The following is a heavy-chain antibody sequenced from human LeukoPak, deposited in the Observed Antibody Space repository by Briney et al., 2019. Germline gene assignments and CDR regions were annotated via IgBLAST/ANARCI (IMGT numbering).Heavy chain of an antibody. CDR2: ISGSGGST. CDR3: AKDGGDYFDY. D-gene: IGHD4-17*01. CDR1: GFTFTSYA. Sequence: GGSLRLSCAASGFTFTSYAMSWVRQAPGKGLEWVSVISGSGGSTYYADSVKGRFTISRDNSKNTLYLQMNSLRAGDTAVYYCAKDGGDYFDYWGQGTLVTVSS. J-gene: IGHJ4*02. V-gene: IGHV3-23*01.